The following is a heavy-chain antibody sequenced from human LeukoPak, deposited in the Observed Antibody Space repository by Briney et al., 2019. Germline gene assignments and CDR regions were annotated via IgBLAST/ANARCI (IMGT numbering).Heavy chain of an antibody. D-gene: IGHD5-12*01. V-gene: IGHV4-59*01. CDR2: IYYSGST. CDR1: GGSISSYY. J-gene: IGHJ4*02. Sequence: SETLSLTCTVSGGSISSYYWSWIRQPPGKGLEWIGYIYYSGSTNYNPSLKSRVTISVDTSKNQFSLKLSPVTAADTAVYYCAGGYSGYDWDYWGQGTLVTVSS. CDR3: AGGYSGYDWDY.